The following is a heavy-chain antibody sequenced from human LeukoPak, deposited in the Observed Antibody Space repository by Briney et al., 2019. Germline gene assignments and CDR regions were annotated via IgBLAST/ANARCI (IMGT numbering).Heavy chain of an antibody. CDR1: GGSFSGYY. CDR3: ARVGVVAATHAIDY. V-gene: IGHV4-34*01. J-gene: IGHJ4*02. D-gene: IGHD2-15*01. Sequence: SETLSLTCADYGGSFSGYYWSWIRQPPGKGLEWIGEINHSGSTNYNPSLKSRVTISVDTSKNQFSLKLSSVTAADTAVYYCARVGVVAATHAIDYWGQGTLVTVSS. CDR2: INHSGST.